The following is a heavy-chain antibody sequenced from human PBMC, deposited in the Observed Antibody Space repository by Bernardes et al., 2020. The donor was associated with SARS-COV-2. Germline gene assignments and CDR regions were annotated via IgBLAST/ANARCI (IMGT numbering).Heavy chain of an antibody. D-gene: IGHD3-16*02. Sequence: SETLSLTCAVYGGSFSGSFSGYYWNWLRQPPGKGLDWIGEINHIGSTNYNPSLKSRVTISVDTSKNQFSLMLSFVTAADTAVYYCARAPSVKSPIDFWGQGTLVTVSS. J-gene: IGHJ4*02. V-gene: IGHV4-34*01. CDR2: INHIGST. CDR1: GGSFSGSFSGYY. CDR3: ARAPSVKSPIDF.